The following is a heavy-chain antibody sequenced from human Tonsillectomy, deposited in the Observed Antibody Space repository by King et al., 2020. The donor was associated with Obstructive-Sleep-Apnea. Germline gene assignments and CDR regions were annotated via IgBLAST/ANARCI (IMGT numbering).Heavy chain of an antibody. CDR3: ARLCSGGSCSSGDVFDI. V-gene: IGHV4-59*08. CDR2: IHHSGSS. Sequence: VQLQESGPGLVKPSETLSLTCTVSGGSISSYYWSWIRQPPGKGLEWIGYIHHSGSSNYNPSLKSRVTISIDMSKNQFSLNLLSVTASDTAVYFCARLCSGGSCSSGDVFDIWGQGTMVAVSS. CDR1: GGSISSYY. J-gene: IGHJ3*02. D-gene: IGHD2-15*01.